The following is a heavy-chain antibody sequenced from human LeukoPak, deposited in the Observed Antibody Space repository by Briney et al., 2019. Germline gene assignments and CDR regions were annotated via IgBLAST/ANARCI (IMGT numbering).Heavy chain of an antibody. CDR1: GFTVSSNY. Sequence: GGSPRLSCAASGFTVSSNYMSWVRQAPGKGLEWVSVIYSGGSTYYADSVRGRFTISRDNSKNTLYLQMNSLRAEDTAVYYCARALMYYDILTGRDAFDIWGQGTMVTVSS. CDR2: IYSGGST. V-gene: IGHV3-53*01. D-gene: IGHD3-9*01. J-gene: IGHJ3*02. CDR3: ARALMYYDILTGRDAFDI.